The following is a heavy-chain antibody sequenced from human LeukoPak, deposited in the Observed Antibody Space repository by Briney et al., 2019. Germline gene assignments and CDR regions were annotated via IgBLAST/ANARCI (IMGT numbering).Heavy chain of an antibody. D-gene: IGHD6-13*01. V-gene: IGHV1-2*04. J-gene: IGHJ4*02. CDR2: INPNSGGT. Sequence: ASVKVSCKASGYTFTGYYMHWVRQAPGQGLEWMGWINPNSGGTNYAQKFQGWVTMTRDTSISTAYMELSRLRSDDTAVYYCARDRRGRYSSSFDYWGQGTLVTVSS. CDR1: GYTFTGYY. CDR3: ARDRRGRYSSSFDY.